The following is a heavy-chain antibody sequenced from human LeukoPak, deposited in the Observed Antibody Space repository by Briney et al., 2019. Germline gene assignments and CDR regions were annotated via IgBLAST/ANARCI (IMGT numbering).Heavy chain of an antibody. J-gene: IGHJ4*02. Sequence: GGSLRLSCAASGFTFSSSAMSWVRQAPGKGLEWVSAISGSGGSTYYADSVKGRFTISRDNSKNTLYLQMNSLRAEDTAVYYCAKEGKTRNWNYYQAKAVYWGQGTLVTVSA. V-gene: IGHV3-23*01. D-gene: IGHD1-7*01. CDR3: AKEGKTRNWNYYQAKAVY. CDR2: ISGSGGST. CDR1: GFTFSSSA.